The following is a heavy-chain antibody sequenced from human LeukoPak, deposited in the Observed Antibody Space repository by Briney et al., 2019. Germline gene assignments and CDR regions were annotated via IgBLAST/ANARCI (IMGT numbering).Heavy chain of an antibody. CDR3: ARQKVTAAFYI. D-gene: IGHD2-21*02. CDR2: IYYSGSS. V-gene: IGHV4-59*01. Sequence: PSETLSLTCTVSGGSISSYYWSWIRQPPGKGLEGIGYIYYSGSSNYNPSLKSRGTISVDTSKNQFSRKLSSVTAADTAVYYCARQKVTAAFYIWGRGTMVTVSS. J-gene: IGHJ3*02. CDR1: GGSISSYY.